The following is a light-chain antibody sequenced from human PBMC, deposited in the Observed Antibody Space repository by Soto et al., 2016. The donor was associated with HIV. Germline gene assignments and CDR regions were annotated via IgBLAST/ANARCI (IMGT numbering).Light chain of an antibody. J-gene: IGLJ2*01. CDR3: QVWDAGTDLVV. CDR1: NIGSKS. V-gene: IGLV3-21*03. Sequence: SYELTQPPSVSLAPGKTAEIPCGGNNIGSKSVHWYQQKPGQAPVLVLFDDAERPSGIPERFSGSNSGHTATLTISRVEAGDEADYYCQVWDAGTDLVVFGGGTKLTVL. CDR2: DDA.